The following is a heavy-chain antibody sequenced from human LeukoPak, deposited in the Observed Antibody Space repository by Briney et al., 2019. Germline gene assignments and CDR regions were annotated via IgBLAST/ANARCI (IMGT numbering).Heavy chain of an antibody. J-gene: IGHJ4*02. CDR1: GFTFSSYA. CDR3: ASSYRDFDY. V-gene: IGHV4-30-4*08. CDR2: IYYSGST. D-gene: IGHD3-10*01. Sequence: LRLSCAASGFTFSSYAMNWIRQPPGKGLEWIGYIYYSGSTYYNPSLKSRVTISVDTSKNQFSLKLSSVTAADTAVYYCASSYRDFDYWGQGTLVTVSS.